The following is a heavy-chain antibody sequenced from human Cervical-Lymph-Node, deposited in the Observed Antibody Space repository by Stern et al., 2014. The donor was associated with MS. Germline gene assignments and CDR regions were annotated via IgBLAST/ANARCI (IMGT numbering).Heavy chain of an antibody. D-gene: IGHD4-17*01. V-gene: IGHV3-23*04. CDR2: ISGSGGST. CDR1: GFTFSSYA. Sequence: EVQLVESGGGLVQHGGSPRLSCAASGFTFSSYAMSWVRQAPGKGLEWVSAISGSGGSTYYADSVKGRFTISRDNSKKTLYLQMNSLRAEDTAVYYCAKDPHATVTTFDYWGQGTLVTVSS. J-gene: IGHJ4*02. CDR3: AKDPHATVTTFDY.